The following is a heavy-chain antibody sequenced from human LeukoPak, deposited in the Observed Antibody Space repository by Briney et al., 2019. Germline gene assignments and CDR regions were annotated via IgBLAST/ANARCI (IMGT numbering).Heavy chain of an antibody. D-gene: IGHD6-13*01. CDR1: GYTFTGYY. CDR2: ISAYNGNT. J-gene: IGHJ4*02. V-gene: IGHV1-18*04. CDR3: ARDRVRAAAGTSPSVY. Sequence: ASVKVSCKASGYTFTGYYMHWVRQAPGQGLEWMGWISAYNGNTNYAQKLQGRVTMTTDTSTSTAYMELRSLRSDDTAVYYCARDRVRAAAGTSPSVYWGQGTLVTVSS.